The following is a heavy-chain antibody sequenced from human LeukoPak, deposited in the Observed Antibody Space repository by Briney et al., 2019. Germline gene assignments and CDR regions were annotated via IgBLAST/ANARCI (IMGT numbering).Heavy chain of an antibody. CDR1: GYTFTSYA. J-gene: IGHJ3*02. CDR2: INTNTGNP. D-gene: IGHD3-3*01. CDR3: ARGPYDFWSGYPYAFDI. Sequence: ASVKVSCKASGYTFTSYAMNWVRQAPGQGLEWMGWINTNTGNPTYAQGFTGRFVFSLDTSVSTAYLQISSLKAEDTAVYYCARGPYDFWSGYPYAFDIWGQGTMVTVSS. V-gene: IGHV7-4-1*02.